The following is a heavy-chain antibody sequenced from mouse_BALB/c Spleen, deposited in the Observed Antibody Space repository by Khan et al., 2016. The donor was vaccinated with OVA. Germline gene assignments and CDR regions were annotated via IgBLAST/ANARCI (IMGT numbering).Heavy chain of an antibody. CDR1: GYTFTTAG. CDR2: INTHSGVP. Sequence: QIQLVQSGPELKKPGETVRLSCKASGYTFTTAGIQWVQKMPGKGLKWIGWINTHSGVPKYAEDFKGRFAFSLEISISTAYLQITTLKTEDTATSFGARGGAAYDRNDGGAMEYWGQGTAVTVSS. J-gene: IGHJ4*01. V-gene: IGHV9-4*02. D-gene: IGHD2-14*01. CDR3: ARGGAAYDRNDGGAMEY.